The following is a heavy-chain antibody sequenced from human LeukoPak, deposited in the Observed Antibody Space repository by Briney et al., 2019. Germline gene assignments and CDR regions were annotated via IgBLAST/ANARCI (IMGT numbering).Heavy chain of an antibody. CDR3: ARDIVAPGLVWDC. Sequence: GGSLRLSCAASGFGFSSHWMSWVRQAPGKGLEWVADISQDGSEKYYVDSVKGRFTISRDNAKSSLYLQVNSLRAEDTAVYYCARDIVAPGLVWDCWGQGTQVTVSS. J-gene: IGHJ4*02. CDR1: GFGFSSHW. D-gene: IGHD6-13*01. V-gene: IGHV3-7*05. CDR2: ISQDGSEK.